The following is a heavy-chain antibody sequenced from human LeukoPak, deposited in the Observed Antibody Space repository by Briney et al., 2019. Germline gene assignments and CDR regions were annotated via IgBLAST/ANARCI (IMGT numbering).Heavy chain of an antibody. CDR1: GGSISSYY. D-gene: IGHD2-15*01. CDR2: IYYSGST. J-gene: IGHJ4*02. Sequence: ASETLSLTCTVSGGSISSYYWSWIRQPPGKGLEWIGYIYYSGSTNYNPSLKSRVTISVGTSKNQFSLKLSSVTAADTAVYYCARGEVVAHFDYWGQGTLVTVSS. V-gene: IGHV4-59*01. CDR3: ARGEVVAHFDY.